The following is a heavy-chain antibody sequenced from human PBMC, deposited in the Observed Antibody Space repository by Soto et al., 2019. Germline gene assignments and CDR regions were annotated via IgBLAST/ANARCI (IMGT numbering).Heavy chain of an antibody. J-gene: IGHJ6*02. CDR3: ARDGQSLAPYALDV. D-gene: IGHD6-19*01. Sequence: QVQVVESGGGVVQPGRSLRLSCTASGFTFSGHAMHWVRQPPGKGLEWVAQIWDDGSNKYYADSVKGRFTISRDNSXNTLYVQMDSLRVEDTAVYYCARDGQSLAPYALDVWGQGTSVTVSS. V-gene: IGHV3-33*01. CDR1: GFTFSGHA. CDR2: IWDDGSNK.